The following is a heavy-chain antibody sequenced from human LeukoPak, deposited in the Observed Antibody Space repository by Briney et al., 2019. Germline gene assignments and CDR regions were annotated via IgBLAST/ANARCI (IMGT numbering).Heavy chain of an antibody. V-gene: IGHV3-21*04. CDR3: ARDEGYCSSTSCSSHGS. J-gene: IGHJ5*02. CDR1: GFTFSSYS. Sequence: PGGSLRLSCAASGFTFSSYSMNWVRQAPGKGLEWVSSISSSSSYIYYADSVKGRFTISRDNAKNSLYLQMNSLRAEDTAVYYCARDEGYCSSTSCSSHGSWGQGTLVTVSS. CDR2: ISSSSSYI. D-gene: IGHD2-2*01.